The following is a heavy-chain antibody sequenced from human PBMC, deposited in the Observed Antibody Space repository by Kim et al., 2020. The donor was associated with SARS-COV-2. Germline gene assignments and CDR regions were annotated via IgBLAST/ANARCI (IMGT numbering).Heavy chain of an antibody. D-gene: IGHD3-3*01. Sequence: GGSLRLSCTASGFTFGDYAMSWVRQAPGKGLEWVGFIRSKAYGGTTEYAASVKGRFTISRDDSKSIAYLQMNSLKTGDTAVYYCTRDDFWSGYYDYWGQGTLVTVSS. CDR2: IRSKAYGGTT. CDR3: TRDDFWSGYYDY. J-gene: IGHJ4*02. V-gene: IGHV3-49*04. CDR1: GFTFGDYA.